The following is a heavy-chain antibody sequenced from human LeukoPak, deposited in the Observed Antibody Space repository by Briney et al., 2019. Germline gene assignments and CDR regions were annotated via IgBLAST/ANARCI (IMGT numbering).Heavy chain of an antibody. J-gene: IGHJ5*02. CDR2: IYSGGST. V-gene: IGHV3-66*01. CDR1: GFTVSSNY. Sequence: GGSLRLSCAASGFTVSSNYMSWVRQAPGKGLEWVSVIYSGGSTYYADSVKGRFTISRDNSKNTLYLQMNSLRAEDTAVYYCARGLDEHSGYESWGQGTLVTVSS. CDR3: ARGLDEHSGYES. D-gene: IGHD5-12*01.